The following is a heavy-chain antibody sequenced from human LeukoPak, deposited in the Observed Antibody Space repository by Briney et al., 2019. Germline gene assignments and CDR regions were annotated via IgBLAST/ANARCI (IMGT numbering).Heavy chain of an antibody. CDR1: GYTFTGYY. J-gene: IGHJ4*02. Sequence: ASVKVSCTASGYTFTGYYMHWVRQAPGQGLEWMGWINPNSGGTNYAQKFQGRATMTRDTSISTAYMELSRLRSDDTAVYYCARGLTSYYCDSSGYGDYWGQGTLVTVSS. CDR2: INPNSGGT. D-gene: IGHD3-22*01. CDR3: ARGLTSYYCDSSGYGDY. V-gene: IGHV1-2*02.